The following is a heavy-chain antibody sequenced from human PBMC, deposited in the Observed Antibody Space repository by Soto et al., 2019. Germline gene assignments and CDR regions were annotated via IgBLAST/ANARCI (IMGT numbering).Heavy chain of an antibody. J-gene: IGHJ4*02. D-gene: IGHD6-19*01. CDR3: AKSLWNSSGPPRGYFDY. V-gene: IGHV3-23*01. CDR2: ISGSGGST. CDR1: GFTFSSYA. Sequence: EVQLLESGGGLVQPGGSLRLSCAASGFTFSSYAMSWVRQAPGKGLEWVSAISGSGGSTYYADSVKGRFTISRDNSKNTLYLQMNSLRAEDTAVYYCAKSLWNSSGPPRGYFDYWGQGTLVTVSS.